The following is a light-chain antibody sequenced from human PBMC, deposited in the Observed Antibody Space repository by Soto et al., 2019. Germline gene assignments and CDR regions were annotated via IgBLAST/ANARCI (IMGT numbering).Light chain of an antibody. CDR1: SSTIGSYY. Sequence: QSVLTQPPSASGTPGQRVTISCSGSSSTIGSYYLYWYQQLPGTAPKPLIYRNNQRPSGVPDRFSGSKSGTSASLAISGLRSEDEADYYCAAWDDSLSGYVFGTGTKVTVL. CDR3: AAWDDSLSGYV. CDR2: RNN. V-gene: IGLV1-47*01. J-gene: IGLJ1*01.